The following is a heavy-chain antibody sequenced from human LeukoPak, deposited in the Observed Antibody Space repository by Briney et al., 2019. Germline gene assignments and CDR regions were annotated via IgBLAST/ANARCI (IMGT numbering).Heavy chain of an antibody. D-gene: IGHD2-21*02. CDR3: AGSVVVTAIFDY. CDR2: ISGSGDNT. J-gene: IGHJ4*02. Sequence: GGSLRLSCAASGFTFSGFAMSWVRRTPGKGLEWVSGISGSGDNTLYAASVKGRFTISRDNSKNTLYLQMNSLRAEDTAVYYCAGSVVVTAIFDYWGQGTLVTVSS. CDR1: GFTFSGFA. V-gene: IGHV3-23*01.